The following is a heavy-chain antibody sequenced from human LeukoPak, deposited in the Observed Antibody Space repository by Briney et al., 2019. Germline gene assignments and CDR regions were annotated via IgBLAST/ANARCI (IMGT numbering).Heavy chain of an antibody. V-gene: IGHV4-4*07. J-gene: IGHJ4*02. CDR3: ARDAGLTYFDY. CDR2: IYTSGRT. D-gene: IGHD3-22*01. CDR1: VGSISRYY. Sequence: SETLTLTCTVSVGSISRYYGTWMRQPAGKGLEWIGHIYTSGRTYHNPSLKSPVTMSVDTSNNQFSLKLSSVTAADTAMYYCARDAGLTYFDYWGQGTLVTVSS.